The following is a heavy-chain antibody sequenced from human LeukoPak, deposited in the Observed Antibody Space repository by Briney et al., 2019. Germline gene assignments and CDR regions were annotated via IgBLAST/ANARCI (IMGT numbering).Heavy chain of an antibody. J-gene: IGHJ4*02. CDR1: GFTFSSYG. CDR2: ISYDGSNK. D-gene: IGHD6-13*01. CDR3: ARERSAAGTPFEDY. Sequence: PGGSLRLSCAASGFTFSSYGMHWVRQAPGKGLEWVAVISYDGSNKYYADSVKGRFIISRDNAKNSLYLQMNSLRAEDTAVYYCARERSAAGTPFEDYWGQGTLVTVSS. V-gene: IGHV3-30*03.